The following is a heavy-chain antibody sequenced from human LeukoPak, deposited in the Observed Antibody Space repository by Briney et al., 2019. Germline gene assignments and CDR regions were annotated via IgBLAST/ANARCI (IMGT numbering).Heavy chain of an antibody. J-gene: IGHJ5*02. CDR1: GFTFSTYS. V-gene: IGHV3-21*01. D-gene: IGHD3-16*01. Sequence: GGPLRLSCAASGFTFSTYSMNWVRQAPGKGLEWVSSMSSGSSFIYYADSVKGRFTISRDNAKNSLYLQMNSLRAEDTAVYYCANLVWGSQAETWGQGTLVTVSS. CDR3: ANLVWGSQAET. CDR2: MSSGSSFI.